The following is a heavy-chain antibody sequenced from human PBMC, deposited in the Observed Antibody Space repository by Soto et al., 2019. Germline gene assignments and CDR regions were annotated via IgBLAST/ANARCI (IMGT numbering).Heavy chain of an antibody. J-gene: IGHJ5*02. CDR2: ISYDGSNK. CDR3: AKDLGYGSGSYYQPPSFDP. Sequence: GSLRLSCAASGFTFSSYGMHWVRQAPGKGLEWVAVISYDGSNKYYADSVKGRFTISRDNSKNTLYLQMNSLRAEDTAVNYCAKDLGYGSGSYYQPPSFDPWGQGTLVTVSS. D-gene: IGHD3-10*01. V-gene: IGHV3-30*18. CDR1: GFTFSSYG.